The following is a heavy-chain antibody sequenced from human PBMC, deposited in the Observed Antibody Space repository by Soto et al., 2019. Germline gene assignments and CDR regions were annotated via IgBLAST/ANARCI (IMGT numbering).Heavy chain of an antibody. V-gene: IGHV4-39*01. CDR1: GGSISSGGSY. CDR2: VYYFGNI. D-gene: IGHD3-22*01. Sequence: PSETLSLTCTVSGGSISSGGSYWAWIRQSPGKGLEWLGSVYYFGNIYYNPALKSRVTISIDTSKNQFSLRLSSVTAADTAVYYCARSFTVIVVVPGYWGQGTLVIVSA. J-gene: IGHJ4*02. CDR3: ARSFTVIVVVPGY.